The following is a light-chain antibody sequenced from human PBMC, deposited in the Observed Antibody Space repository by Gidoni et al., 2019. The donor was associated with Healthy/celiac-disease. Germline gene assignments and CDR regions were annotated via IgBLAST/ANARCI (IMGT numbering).Light chain of an antibody. J-gene: IGLJ2*01. CDR3: AAWNDSLIGLVV. CDR2: SNN. Sequence: QSVLTQPPSASGIPGQRVTISCSGSSSNIGKTTVDWYQQLPGTAPKLLIYSNNQRPSGVPDRFSGSKSGTSASLVISGLQSEDEADYYCAAWNDSLIGLVVFGGGTKLTVL. CDR1: SSNIGKTT. V-gene: IGLV1-44*01.